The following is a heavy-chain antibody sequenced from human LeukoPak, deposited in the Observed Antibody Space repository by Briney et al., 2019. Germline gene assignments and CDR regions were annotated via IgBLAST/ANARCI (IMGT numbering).Heavy chain of an antibody. CDR2: ISGSGDRT. CDR3: AKGYYGSGSYGWFDY. Sequence: GGSLRLSCAASGFTFRNYWMSWVRQAPGKGLEWVSTISGSGDRTYYADSVKGRFTISRDNSKNTLFLHMNSLRAEDTAVYSCAKGYYGSGSYGWFDYWGQGTLVTVSS. D-gene: IGHD3-10*01. J-gene: IGHJ4*02. CDR1: GFTFRNYW. V-gene: IGHV3-23*01.